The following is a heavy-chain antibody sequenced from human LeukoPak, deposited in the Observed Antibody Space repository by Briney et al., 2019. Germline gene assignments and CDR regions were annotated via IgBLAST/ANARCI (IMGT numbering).Heavy chain of an antibody. CDR2: INPSGGST. D-gene: IGHD4-23*01. J-gene: IGHJ3*02. CDR1: GYTFTGYY. CDR3: ARDDYGGNSLGI. Sequence: GASVKVSCKASGYTFTGYYMHWVRQAPGQGLEWMGIINPSGGSTSYAQKFQGRVTMTRDTSTSTVYMELSSLRSEDTAVYYCARDDYGGNSLGIWGQGTMVTVSS. V-gene: IGHV1-46*03.